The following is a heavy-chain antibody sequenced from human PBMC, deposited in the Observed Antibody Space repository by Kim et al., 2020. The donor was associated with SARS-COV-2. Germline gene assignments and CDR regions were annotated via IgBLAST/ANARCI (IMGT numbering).Heavy chain of an antibody. D-gene: IGHD6-25*01. CDR3: AKERVGSGWGSYHEY. V-gene: IGHV3-23*01. CDR2: IGVSGST. Sequence: GGSRRLSCTASGFTFSNSGMAWVRQAPGKGKEWVSAIGVSGSTFYPDSVRGRFIISRDNSENTLYLQMNSLRVEDTAIYYCAKERVGSGWGSYHEYWGQG. J-gene: IGHJ4*02. CDR1: GFTFSNSG.